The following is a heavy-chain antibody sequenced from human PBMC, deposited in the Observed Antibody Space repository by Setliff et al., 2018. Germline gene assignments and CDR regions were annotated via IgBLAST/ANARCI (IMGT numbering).Heavy chain of an antibody. CDR2: INHSGST. D-gene: IGHD6-13*01. J-gene: IGHJ4*02. CDR1: GGSISSSSYY. Sequence: SETLSLTCTVSGGSISSSSYYWGWIRQPPGKGLEWIGEINHSGSTNYNPSLKSRVTISVDTSKNQFSLKLSSVTAEDTAVYYCTTAPLAAASTCWGQGALVTVSS. CDR3: TTAPLAAASTC. V-gene: IGHV4-39*07.